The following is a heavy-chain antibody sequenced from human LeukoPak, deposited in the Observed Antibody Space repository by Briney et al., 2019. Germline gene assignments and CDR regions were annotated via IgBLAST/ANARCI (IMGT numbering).Heavy chain of an antibody. CDR3: AREGGSGYDPYYYYGMDV. D-gene: IGHD5-12*01. V-gene: IGHV3-23*01. J-gene: IGHJ6*02. CDR2: TNSGGTST. CDR1: GFPFSDFS. Sequence: GGSLRLSCATSGFPFSDFSMSWVRQAPGKGLEWISTTNSGGTSTYYAESVKGRFTISRDNSKNTLYLQMSSLRVEDTAVYYCAREGGSGYDPYYYYGMDVWGQGTTVTVSS.